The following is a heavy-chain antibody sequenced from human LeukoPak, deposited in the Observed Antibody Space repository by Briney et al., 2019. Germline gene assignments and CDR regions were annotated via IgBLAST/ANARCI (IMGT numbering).Heavy chain of an antibody. Sequence: SQTLSLTCTVSGDSITSGGYYWSWIRQPPGEGLEWIAYIHQSGDTYSNPSLGGRVTTSADRSNNQFSLRVTSVTAADTAVYYCARLLAARPDDDRWGQGTLVTVSS. D-gene: IGHD6-6*01. V-gene: IGHV4-30-2*01. CDR3: ARLLAARPDDDR. CDR2: IHQSGDT. CDR1: GDSITSGGYY. J-gene: IGHJ5*02.